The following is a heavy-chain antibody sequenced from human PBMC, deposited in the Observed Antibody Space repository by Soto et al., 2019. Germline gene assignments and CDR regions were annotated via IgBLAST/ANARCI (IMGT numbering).Heavy chain of an antibody. V-gene: IGHV4-38-2*02. Sequence: PSETLSLTCAVSGYSISSGFYWDWIRQPPGKGLEWIGSIYHSGSTFYNPSLKSRVTISLDTSKNQFSLKLSSVTAADTAVYYCARERDYDKNWYFDYWGQGSLVTVSS. J-gene: IGHJ4*02. CDR1: GYSISSGFY. CDR2: IYHSGST. CDR3: ARERDYDKNWYFDY. D-gene: IGHD3-16*01.